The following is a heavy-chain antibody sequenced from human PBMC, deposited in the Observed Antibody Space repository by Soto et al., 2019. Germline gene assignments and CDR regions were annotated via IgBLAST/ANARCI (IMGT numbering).Heavy chain of an antibody. V-gene: IGHV3-23*01. Sequence: EVQLLESGGGLIQPGGSLRLSCAASGFTFGTYAMSWVRRAPGKGLEWVSSISTSGETTYYADSVKGRFTISRDNSYNTLFLQMDSLRVDDAAIYYCAKDQYGSGDYGRFDFWGHGSLVTVSS. J-gene: IGHJ4*01. CDR3: AKDQYGSGDYGRFDF. CDR1: GFTFGTYA. CDR2: ISTSGETT. D-gene: IGHD4-17*01.